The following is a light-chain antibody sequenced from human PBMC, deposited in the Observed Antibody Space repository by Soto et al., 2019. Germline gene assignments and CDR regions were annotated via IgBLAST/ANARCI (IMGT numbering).Light chain of an antibody. J-gene: IGKJ5*01. CDR2: GAT. V-gene: IGKV3-20*01. CDR3: QQYVTSPAIT. CDR1: ESVSDY. Sequence: EIVLTQSPGALSLSPGERATLSSWASESVSDYLAWYQQKPGLAPRLLIHGATKRTSGTPDRFSGTGSGTAFTLAISRLEPEDFAVYYCQQYVTSPAITFGQGTRLEIK.